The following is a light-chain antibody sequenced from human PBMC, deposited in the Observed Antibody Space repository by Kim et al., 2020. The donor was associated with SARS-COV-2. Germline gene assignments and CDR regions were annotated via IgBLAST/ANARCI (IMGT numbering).Light chain of an antibody. CDR1: NIGSKS. CDR2: YDS. CDR3: QVWDSSSDHV. Sequence: VAPGRTARITCGGNNIGSKSVHWYQQKPGQAPVLVIYYDSDRPSGIPERFSGSNSGNTATLTISRVEAGDEADYYCQVWDSSSDHVFGTGTKVTVL. V-gene: IGLV3-21*04. J-gene: IGLJ1*01.